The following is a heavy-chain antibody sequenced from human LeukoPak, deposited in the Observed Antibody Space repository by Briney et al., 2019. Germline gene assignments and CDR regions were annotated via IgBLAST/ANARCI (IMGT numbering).Heavy chain of an antibody. J-gene: IGHJ4*02. Sequence: PGGSLRLSCAASGFTLSDYSMNWVRQAPGKGVEWVLYISSRGSPIYYADSVKGRLTISRDNAKNTLYLQMKSVRREDTAVYYCASGEYVWGSYRYAYWGQGTLVTVSA. CDR2: ISSRGSPI. V-gene: IGHV3-48*04. D-gene: IGHD3-16*02. CDR3: ASGEYVWGSYRYAY. CDR1: GFTLSDYS.